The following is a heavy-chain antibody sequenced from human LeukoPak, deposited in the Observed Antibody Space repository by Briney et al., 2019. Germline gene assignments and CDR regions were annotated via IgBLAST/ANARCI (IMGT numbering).Heavy chain of an antibody. D-gene: IGHD4-17*01. CDR3: TTDAVTKFDY. Sequence: GGSLRLPCAASGFSFSNAWMSWVRQAPGKGMEWVGRIKSKTDGGTTDYPAPVKGRFTISREDLKKTLHTQMNSLKPEDTAVYYCTTDAVTKFDYWGQGTLVTVSS. CDR2: IKSKTDGGTT. V-gene: IGHV3-15*01. J-gene: IGHJ4*02. CDR1: GFSFSNAW.